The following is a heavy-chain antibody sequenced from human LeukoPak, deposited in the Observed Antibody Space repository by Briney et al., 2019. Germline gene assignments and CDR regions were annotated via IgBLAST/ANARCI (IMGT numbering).Heavy chain of an antibody. CDR2: IYSGSST. D-gene: IGHD3-22*01. CDR3: ARDGRVYDSSGYSYYYYGMDL. J-gene: IGHJ6*02. Sequence: GGSLRLSCAASGVAVSSDYMNWVRQAPGKGLEWVSVIYSGSSTYYADSVKGRFTISRDNSKNTLYLQMNSLRAEDTAVYYCARDGRVYDSSGYSYYYYGMDLWGQGTTVSVSS. CDR1: GVAVSSDY. V-gene: IGHV3-66*01.